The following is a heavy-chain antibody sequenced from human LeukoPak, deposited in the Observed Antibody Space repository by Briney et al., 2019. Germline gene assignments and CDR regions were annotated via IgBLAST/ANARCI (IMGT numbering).Heavy chain of an antibody. V-gene: IGHV4-38-2*01. D-gene: IGHD3-10*01. J-gene: IGHJ4*02. CDR2: IYHSAIT. CDR1: GYSISSGYD. CDR3: ARVVWFGEVSNFDY. Sequence: ETLSLTCAVCGYSISSGYDGGGSRQRPGQGVGWIGSIYHSAITYYHPSLKTRFPISVHTSKTHFSLKLSSVTPADTAVYYCARVVWFGEVSNFDYWGQGTLVTVSS.